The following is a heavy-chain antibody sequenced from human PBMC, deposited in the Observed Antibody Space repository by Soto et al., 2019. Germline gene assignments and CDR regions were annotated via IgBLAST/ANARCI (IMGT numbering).Heavy chain of an antibody. V-gene: IGHV4-59*08. CDR1: GGSISSYY. CDR3: ARHLGYYYYYMDV. CDR2: IYYSGST. Sequence: SETLSLTCTVSGGSISSYYWSWIRQPPGKGLEWIGYIYYSGSTNYNPSLKSRVTISVDTSKNQFSLKLSSVTAADTAVYYCARHLGYYYYYMDVWGKGTTVTVS. J-gene: IGHJ6*03.